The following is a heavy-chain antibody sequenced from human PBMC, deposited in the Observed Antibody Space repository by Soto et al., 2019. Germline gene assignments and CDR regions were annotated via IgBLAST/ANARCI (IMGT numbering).Heavy chain of an antibody. J-gene: IGHJ4*02. V-gene: IGHV3-11*01. Sequence: PGGYPRLSCVASGFTFSDYYMTWIRQAPGKGLEFISYISRESRTIYYIDSVKGRFTVSRDNAENSLYLQMDSLRAEDTALYFFCKLLASRCLGTGFCQWCQGA. CDR1: GFTFSDYY. CDR2: ISRESRTI. D-gene: IGHD2-15*01. CDR3: CKLLASRCLGTGFCQ.